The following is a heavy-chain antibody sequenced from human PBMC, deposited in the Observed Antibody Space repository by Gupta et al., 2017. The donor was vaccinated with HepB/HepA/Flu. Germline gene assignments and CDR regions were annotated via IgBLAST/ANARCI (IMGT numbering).Heavy chain of an antibody. V-gene: IGHV3-30*18. CDR1: GFTFSDFG. Sequence: QVQLVESGGGVVQPGRSLSLSCAASGFTFSDFGMHWVRQTPGKGLEWVAVISYDGSNKYYRDSVKGRFTISRDNSKNTVYLQMNSLRAEDTAMYYCANEDYDGNSAAHWGPGTLVTVSS. CDR3: ANEDYDGNSAAH. CDR2: ISYDGSNK. J-gene: IGHJ4*02. D-gene: IGHD4-23*01.